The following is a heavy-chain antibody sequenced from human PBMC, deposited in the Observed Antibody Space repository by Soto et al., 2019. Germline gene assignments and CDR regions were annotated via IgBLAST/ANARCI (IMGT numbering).Heavy chain of an antibody. D-gene: IGHD3-16*01. Sequence: PGESLKISCKGSGYTFTRNWIGWVRQMPGKGLEWMEIIFPIDSDTRYSPCSHGQVTISPDNAISTAYLQGRSLKASDTAIYYCATPGGRAFNAYDVWSEGKIVPV. J-gene: IGHJ3*01. CDR1: GYTFTRNW. CDR3: ATPGGRAFNAYDV. CDR2: IFPIDSDT. V-gene: IGHV5-51*01.